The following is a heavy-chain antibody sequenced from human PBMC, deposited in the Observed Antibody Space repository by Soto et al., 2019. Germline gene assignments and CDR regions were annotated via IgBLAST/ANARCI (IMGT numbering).Heavy chain of an antibody. Sequence: GGSLRLSCAASGFTFSSYSMNWVRQAPGKGLEWVSYISSSSTIYYADSVKGRFTISRDNAKNSLYLQMNSLRAEDTAVYYCARAPIYGDYIYPFDYWGQGTLVTVSS. CDR2: ISSSSTI. D-gene: IGHD4-17*01. V-gene: IGHV3-48*01. J-gene: IGHJ4*02. CDR3: ARAPIYGDYIYPFDY. CDR1: GFTFSSYS.